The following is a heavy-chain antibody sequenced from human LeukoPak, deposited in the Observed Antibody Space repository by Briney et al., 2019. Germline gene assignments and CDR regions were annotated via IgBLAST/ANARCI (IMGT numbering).Heavy chain of an antibody. D-gene: IGHD3-16*01. CDR1: GDTFTTYD. CDR2: IIPIFGTV. CDR3: ARIIGADPEFRI. Sequence: SVKVSCKASGDTFTTYDIHWVRQAPGQGLEWMGGIIPIFGTVNFAQNFQGRFTVTADKSTSTVYMELSSLRSEDTAVYYCARIIGADPEFRIWGQGTMVTVSS. J-gene: IGHJ3*02. V-gene: IGHV1-69*06.